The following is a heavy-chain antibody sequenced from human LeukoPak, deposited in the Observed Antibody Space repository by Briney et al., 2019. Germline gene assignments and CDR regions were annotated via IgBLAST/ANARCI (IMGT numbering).Heavy chain of an antibody. D-gene: IGHD6-19*01. Sequence: GGSLRLSCAASGFTFSSYWMHWVRQAPGKGLVWVSRINSDGSSTSYADSVKGRFTISRDNAKNTPYLQMNSLRAEDTAVYYCARDDSSGWWGADAFDIWGQGTMVTVSS. CDR2: INSDGSST. V-gene: IGHV3-74*01. CDR1: GFTFSSYW. CDR3: ARDDSSGWWGADAFDI. J-gene: IGHJ3*02.